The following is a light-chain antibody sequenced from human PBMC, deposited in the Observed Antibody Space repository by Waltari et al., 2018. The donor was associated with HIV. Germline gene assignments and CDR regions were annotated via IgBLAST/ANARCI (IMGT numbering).Light chain of an antibody. CDR2: KNN. V-gene: IGLV1-47*01. Sequence: QAVLTQTPSASASPGQKITISCSGSASHIGSHYVFWYHQFPGSAPKLLLYKNNQRSSGVPDRFSGSKSGTSASLTISGLRSEDEGTYFCGAWDDNLRGVFGGGTRVTVL. CDR3: GAWDDNLRGV. J-gene: IGLJ2*01. CDR1: ASHIGSHY.